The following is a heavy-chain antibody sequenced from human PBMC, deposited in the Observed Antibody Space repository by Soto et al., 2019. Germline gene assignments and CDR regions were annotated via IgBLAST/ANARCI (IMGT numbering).Heavy chain of an antibody. CDR1: GYTFTSYG. Sequence: ASVKVSCKASGYTFTSYGISWVRQAPGQGLEWMGWISAYNGNTKYAQKLQGRVTMTTDTSTSTAYMELSSLRSEDTAVYYCARDLFGAGYCSGGSCYSGGVASDYWGQGTLVTVSS. CDR3: ARDLFGAGYCSGGSCYSGGVASDY. CDR2: ISAYNGNT. D-gene: IGHD2-15*01. V-gene: IGHV1-18*01. J-gene: IGHJ4*02.